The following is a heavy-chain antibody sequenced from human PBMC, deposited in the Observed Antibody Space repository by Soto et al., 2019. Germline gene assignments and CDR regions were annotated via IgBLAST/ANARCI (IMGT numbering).Heavy chain of an antibody. Sequence: QVQLVQSGAEARKPGASVKVSCKTSGYTFSRSGISWVRQAPGQGLEWMGWISTYNGDANYAQKLQGRVTMTTDTSRSTAFMELGSLTSDDTAVYYCARSGSVPYYYSGLDVWGQGTTVTVSS. CDR1: GYTFSRSG. D-gene: IGHD1-26*01. CDR3: ARSGSVPYYYSGLDV. CDR2: ISTYNGDA. V-gene: IGHV1-18*01. J-gene: IGHJ6*02.